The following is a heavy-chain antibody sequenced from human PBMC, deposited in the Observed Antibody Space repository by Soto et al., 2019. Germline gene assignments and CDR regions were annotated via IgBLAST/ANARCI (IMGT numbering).Heavy chain of an antibody. CDR3: ARVDYSSSSVDV. J-gene: IGHJ6*02. CDR1: GGTFSSYA. V-gene: IGHV1-69*06. CDR2: IIPIFGTA. D-gene: IGHD6-6*01. Sequence: QVQLVQSGAEVKKPGSSVTVSCKASGGTFSSYAISWVRQAPGQGLEWMGGIIPIFGTANYAQKFQGRVRIPADKSTSTAYMELSSLRSADTPVYCCARVDYSSSSVDVWGQGTTVTVSS.